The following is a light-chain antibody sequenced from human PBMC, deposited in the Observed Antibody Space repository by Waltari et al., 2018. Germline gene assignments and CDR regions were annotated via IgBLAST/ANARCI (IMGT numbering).Light chain of an antibody. CDR2: GAS. V-gene: IGKV3-15*01. CDR1: QGVSSN. J-gene: IGKJ2*01. Sequence: EIVMTQSPVTLSVSPGERATLSCRASQGVSSNLAWYQQRPGPAPRLLIYGASTRATGVPARLSGSGSGTEFTLTISSLQSEDFAVYYCQQHNNWPYTFGQGTTVEI. CDR3: QQHNNWPYT.